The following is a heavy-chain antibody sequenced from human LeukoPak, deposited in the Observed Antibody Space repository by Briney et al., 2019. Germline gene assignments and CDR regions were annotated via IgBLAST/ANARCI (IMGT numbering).Heavy chain of an antibody. J-gene: IGHJ5*02. CDR3: ARDLRGITMVRGFDP. CDR2: IYYSGST. Sequence: PSETLSLTCTVSGGSISSYYWSWIRQPPGKGLEWIGYIYYSGSTNYNPSLKSRVTISVDTSKNQFSLKLSSVTAADTAVYYCARDLRGITMVRGFDPWGQGTLVTVSS. D-gene: IGHD3-10*01. V-gene: IGHV4-59*01. CDR1: GGSISSYY.